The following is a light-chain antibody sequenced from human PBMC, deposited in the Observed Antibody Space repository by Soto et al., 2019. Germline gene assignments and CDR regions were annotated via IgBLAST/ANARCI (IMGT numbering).Light chain of an antibody. CDR2: DTF. J-gene: IGKJ1*01. Sequence: DIQMTQSPSSLSASLGDRVTITCRPSESIRNELNWFQQRPGKAPRLLIYDTFTLQSGVPSRFSGSVSGTEFSLTISGLQAGDSAIYYCQQSFTTPWTFGQGTKVDIK. V-gene: IGKV1-39*01. CDR3: QQSFTTPWT. CDR1: ESIRNE.